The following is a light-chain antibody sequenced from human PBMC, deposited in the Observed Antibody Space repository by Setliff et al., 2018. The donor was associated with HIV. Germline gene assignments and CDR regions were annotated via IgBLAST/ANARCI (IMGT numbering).Light chain of an antibody. CDR3: SSYTSISTYV. CDR2: EVN. J-gene: IGLJ1*01. CDR1: SSDVGSYNR. V-gene: IGLV2-18*02. Sequence: QSALTQPPSVSGSPGQSVTISCTGTSSDVGSYNRVSWYQQPPGTAPKLKIYEVNNRPSGVPDRFSGSKSGNTASLTISGLQAGDETDYYCSSYTSISTYVFGTGTKVTVL.